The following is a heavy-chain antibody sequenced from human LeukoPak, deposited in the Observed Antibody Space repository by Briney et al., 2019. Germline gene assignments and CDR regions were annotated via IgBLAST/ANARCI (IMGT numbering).Heavy chain of an antibody. CDR2: VSPSGLT. CDR1: GGSITNTNW. D-gene: IGHD2-21*01. J-gene: IGHJ4*02. V-gene: IGHV4-4*02. Sequence: PSGTLSLTCGVSGGSITNTNWWRWVRQPPGQGLEWIGEVSPSGLTNYNPSLSSRVIMALDTSKNHLSLNLTSVTAADTAVYYCSRENVAFSPFGYWGQGTLVTVPS. CDR3: SRENVAFSPFGY.